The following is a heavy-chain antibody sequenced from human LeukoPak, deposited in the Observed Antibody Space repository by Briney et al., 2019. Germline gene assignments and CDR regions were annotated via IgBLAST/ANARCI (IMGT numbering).Heavy chain of an antibody. J-gene: IGHJ4*02. Sequence: GGSLRLSCAASGFIFSSYGMHWVRQAPGKGLEWVAVISYDGSNKYYADSVKGRFTISRDNSKNKLYLQMNSLRAEDTAVYYCAKVLVPYRDGSLIDYWGQGTLVTVSS. CDR1: GFIFSSYG. CDR2: ISYDGSNK. CDR3: AKVLVPYRDGSLIDY. D-gene: IGHD5-18*01. V-gene: IGHV3-33*06.